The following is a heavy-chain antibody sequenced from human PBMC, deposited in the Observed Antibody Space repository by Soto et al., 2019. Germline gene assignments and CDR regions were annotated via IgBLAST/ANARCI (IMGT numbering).Heavy chain of an antibody. V-gene: IGHV3-23*01. CDR1: GFTLSTYA. CDR2: FSGSGGST. J-gene: IGHJ3*02. D-gene: IGHD6-19*01. CDR3: AKLRVAGTYAFEI. Sequence: EVQLLESGGGLVHPGGSLRLSCAASGFTLSTYAMSWVRQAPGKGLEWVSAFSGSGGSTYYAASVKGLFTISRDSSMNTLYLQMNSLRAEDTAVYYCAKLRVAGTYAFEIWGQGTMVTVSS.